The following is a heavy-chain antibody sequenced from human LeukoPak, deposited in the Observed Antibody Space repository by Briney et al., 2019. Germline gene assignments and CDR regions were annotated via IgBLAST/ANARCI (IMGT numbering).Heavy chain of an antibody. J-gene: IGHJ3*02. CDR3: ARAPMSYDSSGFGGAFDI. Sequence: PGRSLRLSCAASGFTFSNYAMHWVRQAPGKGLEWVAVISYDGTNKYYADSVKGRFIISRDNSKNTMYLQMNSLRAEDTAMYYCARAPMSYDSSGFGGAFDIWGQGTMVTVSS. CDR1: GFTFSNYA. D-gene: IGHD3-22*01. CDR2: ISYDGTNK. V-gene: IGHV3-30-3*01.